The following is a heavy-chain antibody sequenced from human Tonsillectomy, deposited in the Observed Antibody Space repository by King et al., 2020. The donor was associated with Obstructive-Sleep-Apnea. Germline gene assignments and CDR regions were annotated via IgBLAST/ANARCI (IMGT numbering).Heavy chain of an antibody. CDR2: IIVIVCST. Sequence: VQLVESGGGLVQPGGSLRLACAASGVTFSSSAMSWVRQSPGKGLWGVSAIIVIVCSTYYADSVKGRFTISRDNSKNTLYLQMNSLRAEDTAVYYCAKDPLPEVIVVVTTPNWFDPWGQGTLVTVSS. CDR1: GVTFSSSA. D-gene: IGHD3-22*01. V-gene: IGHV3-23*04. J-gene: IGHJ5*02. CDR3: AKDPLPEVIVVVTTPNWFDP.